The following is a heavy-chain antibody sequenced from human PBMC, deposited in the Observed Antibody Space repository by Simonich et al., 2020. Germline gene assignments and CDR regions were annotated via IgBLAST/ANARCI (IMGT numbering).Heavy chain of an antibody. J-gene: IGHJ3*02. D-gene: IGHD3-22*01. CDR3: AKDRGERITMIVVVIDAFDI. V-gene: IGHV3-23*01. CDR1: GFTFSSYA. CDR2: ISGRGGST. Sequence: GGGLVQPGGSLRLSCAASGFTFSSYAMSWVRQAPGKGLEWVSAISGRGGSTYYADSVKGRFTISRDKSKNTLYLQMNSLRAEDTAVYYCAKDRGERITMIVVVIDAFDIWGQGTMVTVSS.